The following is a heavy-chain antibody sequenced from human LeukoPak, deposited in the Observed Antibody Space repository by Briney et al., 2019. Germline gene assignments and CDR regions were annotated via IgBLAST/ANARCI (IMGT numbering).Heavy chain of an antibody. V-gene: IGHV3-11*01. CDR1: GFTFSDYY. CDR3: AAWDFWRGSGIDY. J-gene: IGHJ4*02. Sequence: GGSLRLSCAASGFTFSDYYMSWIRRAPGKGLERISYISNSGTTVYYSESVTGRFTISRDNAKNSLYLQMNSLRAEDTAVYYCAAWDFWRGSGIDYWGQGTLVTVSS. D-gene: IGHD3-3*01. CDR2: ISNSGTTV.